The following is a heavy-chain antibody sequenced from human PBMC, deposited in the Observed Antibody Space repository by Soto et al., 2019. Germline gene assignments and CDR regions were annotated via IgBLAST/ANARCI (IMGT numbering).Heavy chain of an antibody. J-gene: IGHJ4*02. D-gene: IGHD2-21*02. CDR3: VRHTCPIDCYSLGY. CDR1: GFTFSSCA. CDR2: IIDSGGST. V-gene: IGHV3-23*01. Sequence: GGSLSLSCAASGFTFSSCAMGWVRQAPGKGLEWVSDIIDSGGSTYYADSVKGRFTISRDNSKSTLYLQMNSLRAEDTAVYYCVRHTCPIDCYSLGYWGLGTLVTVSS.